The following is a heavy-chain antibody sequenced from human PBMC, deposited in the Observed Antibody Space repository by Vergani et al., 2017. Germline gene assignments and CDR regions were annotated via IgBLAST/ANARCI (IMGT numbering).Heavy chain of an antibody. CDR3: ASGSSGFFTLTSPNWFDP. D-gene: IGHD3-3*01. CDR2: IKEDGSEK. V-gene: IGHV3-7*01. CDR1: GFTFSNYW. Sequence: EVQLVESGGGLVQPGGSLRLSCAASGFTFSNYWMSWVRQAPGKGLEWLANIKEDGSEKNYVDSVKGRFTISRDNAKNSLYLQMNSLRAEDTAMYYCASGSSGFFTLTSPNWFDPWGQGTLVTVS. J-gene: IGHJ5*02.